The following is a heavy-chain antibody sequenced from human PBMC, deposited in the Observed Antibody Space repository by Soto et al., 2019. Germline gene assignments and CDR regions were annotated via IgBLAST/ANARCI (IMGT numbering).Heavy chain of an antibody. CDR3: AKDEGPAGRYYYGMDV. Sequence: GGSLRLSCAASGFTFSSYGMHWVRQAPGKGLGWVAVISYDGSNKYYADSVKGRFTISRDNSKNTLYLQMNSLRAEDTAVYYCAKDEGPAGRYYYGMDVWGQGTTVTVSS. V-gene: IGHV3-30*18. CDR2: ISYDGSNK. J-gene: IGHJ6*02. CDR1: GFTFSSYG.